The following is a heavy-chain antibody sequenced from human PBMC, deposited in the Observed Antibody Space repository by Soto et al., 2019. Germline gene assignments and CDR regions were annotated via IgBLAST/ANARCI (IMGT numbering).Heavy chain of an antibody. Sequence: SETLSLTCTVSGGSISSYYWSWIRQPPGKGLEWIGYIYYSGSTNYNPSLKSRVTISVDTSKNQFSLKLSSVTAAGTAVYFCAAGYCSGGSCQEAFYYYGMDFWGQGTTVTVCS. D-gene: IGHD2-15*01. J-gene: IGHJ6*02. V-gene: IGHV4-59*08. CDR3: AAGYCSGGSCQEAFYYYGMDF. CDR1: GGSISSYY. CDR2: IYYSGST.